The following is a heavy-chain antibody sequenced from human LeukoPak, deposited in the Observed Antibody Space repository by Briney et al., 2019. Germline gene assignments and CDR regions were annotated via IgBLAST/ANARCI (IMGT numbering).Heavy chain of an antibody. CDR1: GFTFSNYG. CDR2: IWYDGSNK. CDR3: AKEAYYDFWSGPTYYYYGMDV. Sequence: GRSLRLSCAASGFTFSNYGMHWVRQAPGKGLEWVAVIWYDGSNKYYGDSVKGRFTISRDNSKNTLYLQMNSLRAEDTAVYYCAKEAYYDFWSGPTYYYYGMDVWGQGTTVTVSS. V-gene: IGHV3-33*06. D-gene: IGHD3-3*01. J-gene: IGHJ6*02.